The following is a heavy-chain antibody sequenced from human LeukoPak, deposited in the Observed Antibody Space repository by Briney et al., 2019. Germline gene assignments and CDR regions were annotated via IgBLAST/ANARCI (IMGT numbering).Heavy chain of an antibody. J-gene: IGHJ4*02. CDR3: ARGRGHYYDSSGYSGVVDY. Sequence: PGGSLRLSCAASGFTFSSYEMNWVRQAPGKGLEWVSYISSSGSTIYYADSVKGRFTISRDNAKNSLYLQMNSLRAEDTAVYYCARGRGHYYDSSGYSGVVDYWGQGTLVTVSS. D-gene: IGHD3-22*01. CDR1: GFTFSSYE. CDR2: ISSSGSTI. V-gene: IGHV3-48*03.